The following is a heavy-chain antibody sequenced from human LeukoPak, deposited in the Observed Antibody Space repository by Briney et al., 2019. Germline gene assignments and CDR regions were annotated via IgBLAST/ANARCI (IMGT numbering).Heavy chain of an antibody. J-gene: IGHJ5*02. CDR2: INPNSGGT. Sequence: GASVKVSCKASGYTFTGYYMHWVRQAPGQGLEWMGWINPNSGGTNYAQKFQGRVTMTRDTSISTAYMELSRLRSDDTAVYYCARDPWVAVAYNWFGPWGQGTLVTVSS. D-gene: IGHD6-19*01. CDR3: ARDPWVAVAYNWFGP. V-gene: IGHV1-2*02. CDR1: GYTFTGYY.